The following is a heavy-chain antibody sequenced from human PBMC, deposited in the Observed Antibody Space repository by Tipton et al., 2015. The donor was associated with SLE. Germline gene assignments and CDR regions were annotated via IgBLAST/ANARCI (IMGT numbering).Heavy chain of an antibody. D-gene: IGHD3-22*01. Sequence: TLSLTCTVSGSSIGNYYWSWIRQPPGKGLEWVGEINYSGSTNYNPSLKSRVTISVDTSKNQFSLKLSSVTAADTAVYYCARVPTYLYESSGWYYDYCGYGIDVSG. V-gene: IGHV4-34*01. J-gene: IGHJ6*04. CDR1: GSSIGNYY. CDR3: ARVPTYLYESSGWYYDYCGYGIDV. CDR2: INYSGST.